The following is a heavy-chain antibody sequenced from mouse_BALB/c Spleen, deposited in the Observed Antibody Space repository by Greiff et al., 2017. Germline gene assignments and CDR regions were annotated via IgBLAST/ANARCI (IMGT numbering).Heavy chain of an antibody. CDR1: GYSFTGYT. V-gene: IGHV1-18*01. D-gene: IGHD1-1*01. CDR3: ARYYYGSSPYAMDY. Sequence: EVKLQESGPELVKPGASMKISCKASGYSFTGYTMNWVKQSHGKNLEWIGLINPYNGGTSYNQKFKGKATLTVDKSSSTAYMELLSLTSEDSAVYYCARYYYGSSPYAMDYWGQGTSVTVSS. CDR2: INPYNGGT. J-gene: IGHJ4*01.